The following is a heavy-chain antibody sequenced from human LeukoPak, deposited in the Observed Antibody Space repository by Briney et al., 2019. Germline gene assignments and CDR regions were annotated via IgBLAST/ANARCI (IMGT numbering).Heavy chain of an antibody. CDR1: GFTFSDYY. J-gene: IGHJ4*02. Sequence: GGSLRLSCVASGFTFSDYYMSWIRQAPGKGLEWVSYIRSSGTTIHYADSVRGRFTISRDNAKNSLYLQMNSLRAEDTAVYYCARDRGAVTDVFDYWGQGTLVTVSS. D-gene: IGHD6-19*01. V-gene: IGHV3-11*04. CDR2: IRSSGTTI. CDR3: ARDRGAVTDVFDY.